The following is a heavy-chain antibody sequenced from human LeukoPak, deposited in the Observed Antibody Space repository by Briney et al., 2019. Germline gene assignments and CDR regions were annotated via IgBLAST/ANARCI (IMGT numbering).Heavy chain of an antibody. J-gene: IGHJ3*02. CDR1: GFTFSSYA. Sequence: PGGSLRLSCAASGFTFSSYAMHWVRQAPGKGLEWVAVISFDANNKYYADSVKGRFTISRENSKNMLYLQMSSLSADDTAIYYCARGPYCTNGVCYNGRKGLDAFDIWGQGTMVTVSS. CDR3: ARGPYCTNGVCYNGRKGLDAFDI. CDR2: ISFDANNK. V-gene: IGHV3-30-3*01. D-gene: IGHD2-8*01.